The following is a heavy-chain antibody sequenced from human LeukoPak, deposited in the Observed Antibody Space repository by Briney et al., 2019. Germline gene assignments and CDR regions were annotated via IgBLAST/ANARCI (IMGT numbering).Heavy chain of an antibody. CDR3: ARVNIAGGFDY. D-gene: IGHD2/OR15-2a*01. J-gene: IGHJ4*02. V-gene: IGHV4-59*08. Sequence: SETLSLTCTVSGGSISSYYWSWIRQPPGKGLEWIGYIYYSGSTNYNPSLKSRVTISVDTSKNQFSLKLSPVTAADTGVYYCARVNIAGGFDYWGQGTLVTVSS. CDR2: IYYSGST. CDR1: GGSISSYY.